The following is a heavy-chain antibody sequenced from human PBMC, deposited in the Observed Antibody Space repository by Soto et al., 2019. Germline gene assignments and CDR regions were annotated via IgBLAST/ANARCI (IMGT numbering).Heavy chain of an antibody. CDR3: AKGILSATIGPYAMDV. J-gene: IGHJ6*02. CDR2: ISYDGNYI. Sequence: LRLSCEASGFAFSSYAMHWVRRAPGKGLEWVGVISYDGNYIYYADSVKGRFTISRDNSKNTLYVQVNSLRPEDTAVYYCAKGILSATIGPYAMDVWGQGTTVTVSS. D-gene: IGHD3-16*01. V-gene: IGHV3-30*18. CDR1: GFAFSSYA.